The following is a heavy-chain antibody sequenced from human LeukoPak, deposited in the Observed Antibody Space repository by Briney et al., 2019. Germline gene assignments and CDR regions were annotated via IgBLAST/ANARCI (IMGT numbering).Heavy chain of an antibody. CDR2: VSYSGST. CDR1: GGSFSTYNYY. J-gene: IGHJ4*02. V-gene: IGHV4-39*01. D-gene: IGHD1-1*01. Sequence: SETLSITCTVSGGSFSTYNYYWGWIRQPPGKGLEWIGSVSYSGSTYYNPSLKSRVTISVDTSKNQFSLKLTSVTAADTALFYSVRHHHNWHWGEWGQGTLVTVSS. CDR3: VRHHHNWHWGE.